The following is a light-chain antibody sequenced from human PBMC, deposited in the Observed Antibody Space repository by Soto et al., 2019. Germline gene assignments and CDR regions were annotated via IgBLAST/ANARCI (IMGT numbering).Light chain of an antibody. V-gene: IGKV3-15*01. CDR1: QSVSSN. CDR2: GAS. J-gene: IGKJ2*01. CDR3: LQYNNWPPYT. Sequence: EIVMTQSPATLSVSPGERATLSCRASQSVSSNLAWYQQKPGQAPRLLIYGASTRATGIPARCSGSGSVTEFTLTISSLQSEDFAVYYCLQYNNWPPYTFGQGTKLEI.